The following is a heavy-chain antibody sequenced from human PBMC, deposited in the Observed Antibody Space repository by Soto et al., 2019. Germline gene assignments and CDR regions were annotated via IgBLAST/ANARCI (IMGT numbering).Heavy chain of an antibody. J-gene: IGHJ4*02. V-gene: IGHV3-23*01. CDR3: AKGRGGSGSLTPRVDF. Sequence: EVQLLESGGGLVQPGGSLRLSCAASEFTFNNYAMSWVRQAPGKGLEWVSAISGGGDTTSYADSVKGRFTVSRDGSKNTLYLQMNSLRAEDTAVYYCAKGRGGSGSLTPRVDFWGQGTLVTVPS. CDR1: EFTFNNYA. CDR2: ISGGGDTT. D-gene: IGHD3-10*01.